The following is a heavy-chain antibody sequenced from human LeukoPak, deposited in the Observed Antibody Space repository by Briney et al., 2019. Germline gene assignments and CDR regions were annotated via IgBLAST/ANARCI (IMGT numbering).Heavy chain of an antibody. CDR1: GGSISSGAYF. D-gene: IGHD6-6*01. J-gene: IGHJ4*02. CDR2: IYYSGTT. CDR3: ARRLPYSSSPDY. Sequence: PSQTLSLTCTVSGGSISSGAYFWSWIRQHPGKGLEWIGFIYYSGTTYYNPSLKSRLTLSKDTSKNHFSLTLSSVTAADTAVYYCARRLPYSSSPDYWGQGTLVTVSS. V-gene: IGHV4-31*03.